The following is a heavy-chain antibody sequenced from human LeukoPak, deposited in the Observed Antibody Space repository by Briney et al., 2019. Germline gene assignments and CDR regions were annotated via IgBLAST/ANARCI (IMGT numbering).Heavy chain of an antibody. CDR1: GYSFTNYW. Sequence: GESLKISCKGSGYSFTNYWIGWVRQMPGKGLEWMGIIHPGGSETRYSPSFQGQVTISADKSISTAYLQWGSLKASDTAIYYCARTPGGDYFDHWGQGTLVTVSS. D-gene: IGHD3-16*01. J-gene: IGHJ4*02. CDR3: ARTPGGDYFDH. CDR2: IHPGGSET. V-gene: IGHV5-51*01.